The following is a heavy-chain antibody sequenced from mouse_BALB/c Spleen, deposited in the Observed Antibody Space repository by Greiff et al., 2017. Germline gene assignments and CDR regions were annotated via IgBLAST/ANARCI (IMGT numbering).Heavy chain of an antibody. Sequence: VQRVESGPGLVAPSQSLSITCTVSGFSLTSYGVHWVRQPPGKGLEWLGVIWAGGSTNYNSALMSRLSISKDNSKSQVFLKMSSLQTEDTAMYYCARGDYGSPFAYWGQGTLVTVAA. V-gene: IGHV2-9*02. CDR3: ARGDYGSPFAY. D-gene: IGHD2-2*01. J-gene: IGHJ3*01. CDR1: GFSLTSYG. CDR2: IWAGGST.